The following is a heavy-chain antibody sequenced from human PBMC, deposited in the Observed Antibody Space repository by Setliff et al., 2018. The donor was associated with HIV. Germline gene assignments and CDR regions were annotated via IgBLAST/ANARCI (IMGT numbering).Heavy chain of an antibody. Sequence: SETLSLTCSVSGDSISSGSYYWSWIRLPAGKGLEWIGQIHTTGSTNYNPSLKSRVTISMDTSKNQFSLKLTSVTAADTAVYYCARGGRSTVATWAWFDPWGQGTLVTVSS. CDR3: ARGGRSTVATWAWFDP. J-gene: IGHJ5*02. V-gene: IGHV4-61*09. CDR1: GDSISSGSYY. CDR2: IHTTGST. D-gene: IGHD4-4*01.